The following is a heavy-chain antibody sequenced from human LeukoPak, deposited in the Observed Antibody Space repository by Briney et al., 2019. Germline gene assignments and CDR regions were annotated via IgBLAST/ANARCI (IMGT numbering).Heavy chain of an antibody. CDR3: ARGGSWEDYYDSSGYRN. D-gene: IGHD3-22*01. CDR1: GGSISSYY. Sequence: KSSETLSLTCTVSGGSISSYYWSWIRQPAGKGLEWIGRIYTSGSTNYNPSLKSRVTMSVDTSKNQFSLKLSSVTAADTAVYYCARGGSWEDYYDSSGYRNWGQGTLVTVSS. V-gene: IGHV4-4*07. J-gene: IGHJ4*02. CDR2: IYTSGST.